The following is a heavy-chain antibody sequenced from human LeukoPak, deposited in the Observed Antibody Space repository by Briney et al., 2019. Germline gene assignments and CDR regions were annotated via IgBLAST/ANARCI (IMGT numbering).Heavy chain of an antibody. CDR1: GFTFSSYS. CDR2: ISSSGSTI. Sequence: PGGSLRLSCAASGFTFSSYSMNWVRQAPGKGLEWVSYISSSGSTIYYADSVKGRFTISRDNAKNSLYLQMNGLRAEDTAAYYCARGATDITRWFDPWGQGTLVIVSS. J-gene: IGHJ5*02. D-gene: IGHD3-3*01. V-gene: IGHV3-48*04. CDR3: ARGATDITRWFDP.